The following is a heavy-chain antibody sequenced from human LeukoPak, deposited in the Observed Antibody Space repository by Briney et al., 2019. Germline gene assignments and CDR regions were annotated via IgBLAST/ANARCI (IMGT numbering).Heavy chain of an antibody. V-gene: IGHV3-23*01. CDR2: ISGSGDAT. Sequence: QPGGSLRLSCAASGFTFSNYVMTWVRQAPGEGLEWVSLISGSGDATTYADSVEGRLTISRDNYKNTLYLQMNSLRAEDTAVYYCARDRGYYYVWGSYSSYFDYWGQGTLVTVSS. D-gene: IGHD3-16*01. J-gene: IGHJ4*02. CDR3: ARDRGYYYVWGSYSSYFDY. CDR1: GFTFSNYV.